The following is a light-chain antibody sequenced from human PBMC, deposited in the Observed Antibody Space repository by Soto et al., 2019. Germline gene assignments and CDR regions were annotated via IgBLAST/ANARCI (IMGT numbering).Light chain of an antibody. CDR3: QKYGSSPYT. CDR2: GAS. Sequence: EIVLTQSPGTLSLSPGERATLSCRASQSVSSSYLAWYQQKPGQAPRLLIYGASSRATGIPDRFIGSGSGTDFTLTISRLEPEDFAVYYCQKYGSSPYTFGQGTKLEIK. J-gene: IGKJ2*01. CDR1: QSVSSSY. V-gene: IGKV3-20*01.